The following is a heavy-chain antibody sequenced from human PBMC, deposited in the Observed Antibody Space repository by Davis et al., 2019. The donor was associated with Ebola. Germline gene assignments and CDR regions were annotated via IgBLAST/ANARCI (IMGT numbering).Heavy chain of an antibody. V-gene: IGHV5-10-1*01. CDR2: IDPSDSYT. J-gene: IGHJ6*03. CDR3: ARHGSLVLRFLEWHTYYYYMDV. Sequence: GESLKISCKGSGYSFTSYWISWVRQMPGKGLEWMGRIDPSDSYTNYSPSFQGHVTISADKSISTAYLQWSSLKASDTAMYYCARHGSLVLRFLEWHTYYYYMDVWGKGTTVTVSS. D-gene: IGHD3-3*01. CDR1: GYSFTSYW.